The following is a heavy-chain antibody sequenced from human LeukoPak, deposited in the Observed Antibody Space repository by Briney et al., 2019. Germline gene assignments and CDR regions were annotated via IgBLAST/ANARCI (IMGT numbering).Heavy chain of an antibody. CDR3: AKAPVTTCSGAYCYPFDY. V-gene: IGHV3-66*01. Sequence: GGSLRLSCAASGFTVSSNYMSWVRQAPGKGLEWVSVNYSGGSTYYADSVKGRFTSSRDNSKNTLYLQMNSLRAEDAAVYYCAKAPVTTCSGAYCYPFDYWGQGTLVTVSS. J-gene: IGHJ4*02. D-gene: IGHD2-15*01. CDR1: GFTVSSNY. CDR2: NYSGGST.